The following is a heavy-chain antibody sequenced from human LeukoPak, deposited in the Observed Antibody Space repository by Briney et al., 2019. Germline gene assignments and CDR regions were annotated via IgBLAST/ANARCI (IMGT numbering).Heavy chain of an antibody. V-gene: IGHV3-53*01. CDR1: GFTVSSNY. D-gene: IGHD2-15*01. CDR3: ARGILGYCSGGSCYLEYFDY. CDR2: IYSGGST. Sequence: GGSLRLSCAASGFTVSSNYMSWVRQAPGKGLEWVSVIYSGGSTYYADSVKGRFTISRDNSKNTLYLQMNSLRAEDTAVYYCARGILGYCSGGSCYLEYFDYWGQGTLVTVSS. J-gene: IGHJ4*02.